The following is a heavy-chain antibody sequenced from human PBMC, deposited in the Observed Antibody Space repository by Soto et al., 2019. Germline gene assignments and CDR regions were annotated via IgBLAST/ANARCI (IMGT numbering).Heavy chain of an antibody. V-gene: IGHV3-30-3*01. Sequence: GGSLRLSCAASGFTFSSYPMHWVRQAPGKGLEWVAVISYDGSNKYYADSVKGRFTISRDNSKNTLYLQMNSLRAEDTAVYYCARVRPHDQGGMDVWGQGTTVTVSS. J-gene: IGHJ6*02. CDR2: ISYDGSNK. D-gene: IGHD1-1*01. CDR3: ARVRPHDQGGMDV. CDR1: GFTFSSYP.